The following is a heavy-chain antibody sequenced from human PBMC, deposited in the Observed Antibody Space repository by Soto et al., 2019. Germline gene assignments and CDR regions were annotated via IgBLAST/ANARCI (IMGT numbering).Heavy chain of an antibody. CDR3: ATAQQYQLELDY. J-gene: IGHJ4*02. V-gene: IGHV1-24*01. CDR1: GYTLTELP. CDR2: FDPEDCET. D-gene: IGHD2-2*01. Sequence: GASVKVSCKDSGYTLTELPMRSVRQAPGKGLGWMGGFDPEDCETIYAQKFQGRVTMTEDTSTDPAYMELSSLRSEDTAVYYCATAQQYQLELDYWGQGTLVTVSS.